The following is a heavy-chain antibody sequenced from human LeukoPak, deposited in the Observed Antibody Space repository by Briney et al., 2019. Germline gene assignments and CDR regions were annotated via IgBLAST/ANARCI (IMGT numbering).Heavy chain of an antibody. CDR2: IYYSGST. CDR1: GGSISSSSYY. J-gene: IGHJ4*02. D-gene: IGHD4-17*01. CDR3: ARRDGDYAFDY. Sequence: PSETLSLTCTVSGGSISSSSYYWGWIRQPPGKGLEWIGSIYYSGSTYYNPSLKSRVTISVDTSKNQFSLKLSSVTAADTAVYYCARRDGDYAFDYWGQGTLVTVSS. V-gene: IGHV4-39*01.